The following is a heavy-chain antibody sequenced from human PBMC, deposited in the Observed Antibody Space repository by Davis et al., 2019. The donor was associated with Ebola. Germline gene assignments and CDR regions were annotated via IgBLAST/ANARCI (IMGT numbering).Heavy chain of an antibody. CDR2: ISSSNHYI. Sequence: GESLKISCAASGFTFSHYSMNWVRQAPGKGLEWISSISSSNHYILYTDSVKGRFTISRDNAKTSLYLQMNSLRAEDTAVYYCARDPAYCNGIVCPSEYWGQGTLVTVSS. CDR3: ARDPAYCNGIVCPSEY. D-gene: IGHD2-21*01. J-gene: IGHJ4*02. CDR1: GFTFSHYS. V-gene: IGHV3-21*01.